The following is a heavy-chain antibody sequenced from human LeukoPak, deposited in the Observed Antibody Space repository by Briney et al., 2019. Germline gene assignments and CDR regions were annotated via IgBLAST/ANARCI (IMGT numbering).Heavy chain of an antibody. CDR3: ASSFYCSSTSCPRGDY. CDR2: IYSGGST. V-gene: IGHV3-66*01. J-gene: IGHJ4*02. Sequence: GGSLRLSCAASGFTVSSNYMSWVRQAPGKGLEWVSVIYSGGSTYYADSVKGRFTISRDNSKNTLYLQMNSLRAEDTAVYYCASSFYCSSTSCPRGDYWGQGTLVTVSS. CDR1: GFTVSSNY. D-gene: IGHD2-2*01.